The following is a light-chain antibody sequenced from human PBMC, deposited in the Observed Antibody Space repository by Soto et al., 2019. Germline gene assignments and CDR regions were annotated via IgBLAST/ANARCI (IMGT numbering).Light chain of an antibody. J-gene: IGLJ2*01. CDR2: EGN. V-gene: IGLV2-23*01. CDR3: CPSASRTTPVV. Sequence: QSALTQPASVSGSPGQSITISCTGTSDVVGNYNLVSWYQQHPGKAPKLIIYEGNKRPSGVSNRFSGSKYANTASLTISGLRAEDEPNYYCCPSASRTTPVVFGGGTKLTVL. CDR1: SDVVGNYNL.